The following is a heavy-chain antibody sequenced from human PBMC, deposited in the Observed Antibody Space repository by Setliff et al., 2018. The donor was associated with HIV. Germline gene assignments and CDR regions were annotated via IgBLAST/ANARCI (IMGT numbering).Heavy chain of an antibody. J-gene: IGHJ4*02. CDR1: GYTFTDYF. Sequence: ASVKVSCKASGYTFTDYFMHWVRQAPGQGLQWMGWINPNTGGTNYAQKFHGRITITADRSTNTAYMELTSLTSDDTAVYYCALQYDDTSGYYNNWGQGTLVTVSS. CDR3: ALQYDDTSGYYNN. V-gene: IGHV1-2*02. D-gene: IGHD3-22*01. CDR2: INPNTGGT.